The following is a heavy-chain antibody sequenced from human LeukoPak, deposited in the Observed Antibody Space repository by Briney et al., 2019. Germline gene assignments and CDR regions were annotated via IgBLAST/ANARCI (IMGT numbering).Heavy chain of an antibody. Sequence: GGSLRLSCAASGFTFTTYSMNWVRQAPGKGLEWVSYIRSCSTINYADSVKGRFTISRDNAKNSLYLQMNGLRAEDTAVYYCARERYGDYVYDYWGQGTLVTVSS. CDR2: IRSCSTI. CDR3: ARERYGDYVYDY. V-gene: IGHV3-48*01. CDR1: GFTFTTYS. D-gene: IGHD4-17*01. J-gene: IGHJ4*02.